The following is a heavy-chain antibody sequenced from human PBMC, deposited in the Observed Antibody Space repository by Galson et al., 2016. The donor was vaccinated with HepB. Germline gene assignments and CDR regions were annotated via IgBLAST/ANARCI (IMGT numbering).Heavy chain of an antibody. V-gene: IGHV3-21*01. CDR3: ARDLDSRYYYSYHVMDV. CDR2: LDGSGTWQ. J-gene: IGHJ6*02. CDR1: GFRFSDYR. Sequence: SLRLSCAGSGFRFSDYRMNWFRRAPGKGLEWISSLDGSGTWQHSSESLKGRFTISRDNAKNSLYLQMSSLRADDTAVYFCARDLDSRYYYSYHVMDVWGQGTTVTVSS. D-gene: IGHD3-22*01.